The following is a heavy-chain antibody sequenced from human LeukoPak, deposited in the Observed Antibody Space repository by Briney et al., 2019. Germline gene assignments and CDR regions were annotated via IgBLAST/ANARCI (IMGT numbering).Heavy chain of an antibody. Sequence: GSLRLSCAASGFTFSSYSMNWVRQPPERGLEWIGSIYYSGSAYYNPSLKSRVSISIDTSKNQFSLKLTSVTAADTAVYYCTRRPRGPAAGSGYYYYYYMDIWGKGTTVTVSS. V-gene: IGHV4-39*01. D-gene: IGHD6-13*01. J-gene: IGHJ6*03. CDR2: IYYSGSA. CDR1: GFTFSSYSMN. CDR3: TRRPRGPAAGSGYYYYYYMDI.